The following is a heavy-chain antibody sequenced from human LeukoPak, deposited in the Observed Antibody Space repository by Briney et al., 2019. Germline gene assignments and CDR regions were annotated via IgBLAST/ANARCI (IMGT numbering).Heavy chain of an antibody. CDR2: IVVGSGNT. CDR1: GFTFTSSA. D-gene: IGHD3-3*01. Sequence: SVKVSCKASGFTFTSSAVQWVRQARGQRLEWIGWIVVGSGNTNYAQKFQERVTITRDMSTSTAYMELSSLRSEDTAVYYCAAGVTIFGVVNYGFDYWGQRTLVTVSS. CDR3: AAGVTIFGVVNYGFDY. J-gene: IGHJ4*02. V-gene: IGHV1-58*01.